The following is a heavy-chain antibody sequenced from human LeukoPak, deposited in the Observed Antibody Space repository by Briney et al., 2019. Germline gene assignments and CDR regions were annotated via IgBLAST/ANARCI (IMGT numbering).Heavy chain of an antibody. CDR2: IKEDGTEE. CDR3: ARHVGFRLPAAIYVPGPWDYYFDY. Sequence: GGSLRLSCAASGFTFSNSWMNWVRQAPGKGLEWVANIKEDGTEEDYLDSVKGRFTISRDNAQNSLYLQMNSLRAEDTAVYYCARHVGFRLPAAIYVPGPWDYYFDYWGQGTLVTVSS. CDR1: GFTFSNSW. D-gene: IGHD2-2*02. J-gene: IGHJ4*02. V-gene: IGHV3-7*01.